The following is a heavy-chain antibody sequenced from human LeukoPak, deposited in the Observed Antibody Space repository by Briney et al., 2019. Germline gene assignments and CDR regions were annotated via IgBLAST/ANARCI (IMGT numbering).Heavy chain of an antibody. Sequence: GGSLRLSCAASGFTFSSYAMHWVRQAPGKGLEYVSAISANGDSKYYADSVKARFTISRHKSKNSVYLHMGSLRPEDKGVYYCAKDQGRRDGYNPADSWGQGTLVIVSS. CDR3: AKDQGRRDGYNPADS. D-gene: IGHD5-24*01. J-gene: IGHJ4*02. CDR2: ISANGDSK. V-gene: IGHV3-64*02. CDR1: GFTFSSYA.